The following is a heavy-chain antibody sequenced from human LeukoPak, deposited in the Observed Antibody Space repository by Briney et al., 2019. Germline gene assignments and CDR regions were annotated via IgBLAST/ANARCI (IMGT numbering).Heavy chain of an antibody. V-gene: IGHV1-46*01. D-gene: IGHD3-22*01. J-gene: IGHJ6*02. CDR1: GYTFTSYY. Sequence: ASVKVSCKASGYTFTSYYMHWVRQAPGQGLEWMGIINPSGGSTSYAQKFQDRATMTRDTSTSTVYMELSSLRSEDTAVYYCARDCHPCYYDSSGYYYRTCYYYYGMDVWGQGTTVTVSS. CDR2: INPSGGST. CDR3: ARDCHPCYYDSSGYYYRTCYYYYGMDV.